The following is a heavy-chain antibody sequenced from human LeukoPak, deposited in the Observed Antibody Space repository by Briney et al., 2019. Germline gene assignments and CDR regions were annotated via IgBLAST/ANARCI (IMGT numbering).Heavy chain of an antibody. Sequence: ASVKVSCKASGYTFTSYGISWVRQAPGQGLEWMGWISAYNGNTNYAQKLQGRVTMTTDTSTSTAYMELRSLRSDDTAVYYCARDLEYYDILTAVDPYYGMDVWGQGTTVTVSS. D-gene: IGHD3-9*01. CDR3: ARDLEYYDILTAVDPYYGMDV. CDR2: ISAYNGNT. J-gene: IGHJ6*02. CDR1: GYTFTSYG. V-gene: IGHV1-18*01.